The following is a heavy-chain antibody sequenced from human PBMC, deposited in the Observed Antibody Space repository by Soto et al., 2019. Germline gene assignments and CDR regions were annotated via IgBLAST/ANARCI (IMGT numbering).Heavy chain of an antibody. D-gene: IGHD2-2*01. V-gene: IGHV3-72*01. CDR1: GFSFNDHY. CDR3: VTSIPTSSLSGFDS. J-gene: IGHJ4*02. CDR2: TRNNIDSYTK. Sequence: EVQLEESGGGVFQPGGSLRLSCAVSGFSFNDHYMDWVRQAPGKGLEWVGRTRNNIDSYTKVYAPSLEGTFTISRDDSRDVLYLQMNGLKTEDTAIYYCVTSIPTSSLSGFDSWGRGTLVTVSS.